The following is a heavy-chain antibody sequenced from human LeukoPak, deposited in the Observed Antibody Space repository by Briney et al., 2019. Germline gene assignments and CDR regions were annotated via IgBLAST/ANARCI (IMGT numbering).Heavy chain of an antibody. V-gene: IGHV1-8*02. CDR2: MSPNSGVT. J-gene: IGHJ4*02. CDR3: ARTPPGGIRDY. Sequence: GASVKVSCKASGGTFSSYAISWVRQAPGQGLEWIGWMSPNSGVTDCVQKLQDRVTMTRNISISTAYMELNSLISEDTAIYYCARTPPGGIRDYWGQGPLVTVSS. CDR1: GGTFSSYA. D-gene: IGHD2-21*01.